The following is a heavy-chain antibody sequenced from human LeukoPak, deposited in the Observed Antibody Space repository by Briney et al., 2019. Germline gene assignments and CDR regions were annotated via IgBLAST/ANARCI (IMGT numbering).Heavy chain of an antibody. D-gene: IGHD4-17*01. CDR1: GGSISSYY. Sequence: PSETLSLTCTVSGGSISSYYWSWIRQPPGKGLEWIGYIYYSGSTNYNPSLKSRVTISVDTSKNQFSLKLSSVTAADTAVYYCASGHDYGDYGPMRYWGQGTLVTVSS. CDR2: IYYSGST. J-gene: IGHJ4*02. V-gene: IGHV4-59*01. CDR3: ASGHDYGDYGPMRY.